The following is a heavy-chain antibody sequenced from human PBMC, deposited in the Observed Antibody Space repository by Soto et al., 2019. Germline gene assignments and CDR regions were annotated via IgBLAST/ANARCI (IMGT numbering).Heavy chain of an antibody. Sequence: EVQLLGSGGDLVPPGGSLRLSCVASGFTFSSFAMTWVRQAPGKGREWVSTLSGSGGDTYYADSVNSRFTIFTDKSKNTLYLQMDRLRVEDTTVYYCAKRGGSDYVWKSYRPDYWGQGTLVTVSS. J-gene: IGHJ4*02. CDR1: GFTFSSFA. CDR3: AKRGGSDYVWKSYRPDY. V-gene: IGHV3-23*01. CDR2: LSGSGGDT. D-gene: IGHD3-16*02.